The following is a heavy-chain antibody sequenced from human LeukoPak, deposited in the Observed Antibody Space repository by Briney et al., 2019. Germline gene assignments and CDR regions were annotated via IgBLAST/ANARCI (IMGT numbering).Heavy chain of an antibody. CDR3: VKCYSGTYRGALDI. D-gene: IGHD1-26*01. Sequence: TGGSLRHSCSASGFTFSSYAMYWVRQAPGRGLEYVSAISSNGVGTYYADSVKGRFTISRDNSKNTLYLQMSSLRAEDTAVYYCVKCYSGTYRGALDIWGRGTMVTVSS. CDR1: GFTFSSYA. CDR2: ISSNGVGT. J-gene: IGHJ3*02. V-gene: IGHV3-64D*09.